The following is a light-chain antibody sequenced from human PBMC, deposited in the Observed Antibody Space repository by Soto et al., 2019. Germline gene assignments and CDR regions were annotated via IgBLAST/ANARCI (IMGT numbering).Light chain of an antibody. CDR3: QQYFSSPFA. CDR1: QSVSTSY. CDR2: GAS. V-gene: IGKV3-20*01. J-gene: IGKJ3*01. Sequence: EIVLTQSPGTLSLSPGERATLSCRASQSVSTSYLAWYQQKPGQAPRLLIYGASNRATGIPDRFSGSGSGTDFTLTISRLEPEDFAVYYCQQYFSSPFAFGPGTKVDIK.